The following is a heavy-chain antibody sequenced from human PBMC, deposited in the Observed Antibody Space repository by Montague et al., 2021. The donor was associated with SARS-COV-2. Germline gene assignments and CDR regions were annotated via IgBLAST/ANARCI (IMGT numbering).Heavy chain of an antibody. J-gene: IGHJ5*02. CDR3: ARDDYVWGSYRYSQYNWFDP. CDR2: ISSSSSYI. CDR1: GFTFSGYS. Sequence: SLSLSWSAFGFTFSGYSMNWVRQAPGKGLEWVSSISSSSSYIYYADSVKGRFTISRDNAKNSLYLQMNSLRAEDTAVYYCARDDYVWGSYRYSQYNWFDPWGQGTLVTVSS. V-gene: IGHV3-21*01. D-gene: IGHD3-16*02.